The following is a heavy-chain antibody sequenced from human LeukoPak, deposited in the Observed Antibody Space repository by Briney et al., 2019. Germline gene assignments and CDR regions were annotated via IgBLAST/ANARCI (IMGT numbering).Heavy chain of an antibody. CDR1: GFTFSSYA. J-gene: IGHJ4*02. CDR2: ISARGGDT. D-gene: IGHD1-26*01. CDR3: AKLVGATRGDY. Sequence: PGGSLRLSCAASGFTFSSYAMSWVRQAPGKGLEWVSDISARGGDTYYADPVKGRFTISRDNSKNTLYLQMHSLRAEDTAVYYCAKLVGATRGDYWGQGTLVTVSS. V-gene: IGHV3-23*01.